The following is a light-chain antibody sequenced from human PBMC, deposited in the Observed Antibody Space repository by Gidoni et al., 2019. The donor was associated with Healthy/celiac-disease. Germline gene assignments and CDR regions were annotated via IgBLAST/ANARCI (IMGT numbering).Light chain of an antibody. V-gene: IGKV3-20*01. CDR2: GAS. CDR1: QSVSSSY. Sequence: ESVLTQSPGTLSLSQGERATLSCRASQSVSSSYLAWYQQKPGQAPRLLIYGASSRATGIPDRFSGSGSGTDFTLTISRLEPEDFAVYYCQQYGSSSPFGQXPKVEIE. CDR3: QQYGSSSP. J-gene: IGKJ1*01.